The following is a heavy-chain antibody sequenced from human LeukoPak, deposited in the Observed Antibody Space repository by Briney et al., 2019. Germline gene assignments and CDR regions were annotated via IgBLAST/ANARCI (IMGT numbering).Heavy chain of an antibody. CDR1: EFTFSTYT. V-gene: IGHV3-48*01. D-gene: IGHD7-27*01. CDR2: INTKSKTM. J-gene: IGHJ4*02. Sequence: GGSLRLSCAASEFTFSTYTMNWVRQAPGKGLEWVSFINTKSKTMYYTDSVRGRFTISRDNTKNSLYLQMNSLRAEDTALYYCVRDRNWGFDYWGQGTLVTVSS. CDR3: VRDRNWGFDY.